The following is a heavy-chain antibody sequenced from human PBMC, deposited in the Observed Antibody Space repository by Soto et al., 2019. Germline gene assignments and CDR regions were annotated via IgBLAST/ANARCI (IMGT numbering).Heavy chain of an antibody. V-gene: IGHV3-74*01. CDR3: TRAKFDT. CDR1: GFTFSSYW. Sequence: LGASLSLSSAASGFTFSSYWRHWVRQAPGKGLVWVSRIKTDGSSTNYADSVKGRFTISRDNAKNMLYLQMNSLRPEDTAVYYCTRAKFDTWGQGTLVTVSS. CDR2: IKTDGSST. J-gene: IGHJ5*02.